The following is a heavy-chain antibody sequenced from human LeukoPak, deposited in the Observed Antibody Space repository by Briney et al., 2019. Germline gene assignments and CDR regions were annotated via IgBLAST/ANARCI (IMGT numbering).Heavy chain of an antibody. J-gene: IGHJ4*02. V-gene: IGHV3-23*01. CDR1: GFTFSSYA. Sequence: GGSLRLSCAASGFTFSSYAMRWVRQAPGKGLEWVSSVSGSGGSTYYADSVKGRFTISRDNSKNTLYLQTNSLRAEDTAVYYCAKPRAVGVNASFDYWVQGTLVTVSS. CDR3: AKPRAVGVNASFDY. CDR2: VSGSGGST.